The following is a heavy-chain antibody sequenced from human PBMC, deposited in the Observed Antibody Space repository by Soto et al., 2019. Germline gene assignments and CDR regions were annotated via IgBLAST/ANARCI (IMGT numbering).Heavy chain of an antibody. V-gene: IGHV1-46*01. J-gene: IGHJ4*02. Sequence: ASVKVSCKASGYTLTSYYMHWVRQAPGQGLEWMGIINPSGGSTSYAQKFQGRVTMTRDTSTSTVYMELSSLRSEDTAVYYCASVGLRCSGGSCSVAWPFDYWGQGPLVTVSS. D-gene: IGHD2-15*01. CDR1: GYTLTSYY. CDR3: ASVGLRCSGGSCSVAWPFDY. CDR2: INPSGGST.